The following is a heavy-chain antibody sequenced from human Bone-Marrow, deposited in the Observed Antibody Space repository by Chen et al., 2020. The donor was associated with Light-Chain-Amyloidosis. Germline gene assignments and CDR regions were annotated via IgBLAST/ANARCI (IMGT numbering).Heavy chain of an antibody. CDR3: TTQGVITGMRY. Sequence: EVQLVESGGGLVQPGGSLRLSCAASGFAFSSYWIHWVRQAPGKGLVWVSRINSEGRSTSYAASVKGRFTISRDNANNTLYLQMSSLIAEDTAVYYCTTQGVITGMRYWGQGTLVTVSS. CDR2: INSEGRST. CDR1: GFAFSSYW. V-gene: IGHV3-74*01. D-gene: IGHD1-20*01. J-gene: IGHJ4*02.